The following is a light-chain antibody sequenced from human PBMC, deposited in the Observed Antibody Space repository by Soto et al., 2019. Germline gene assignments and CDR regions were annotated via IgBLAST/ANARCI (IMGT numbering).Light chain of an antibody. CDR3: QQSYSTPTIT. J-gene: IGKJ5*01. CDR2: GAS. CDR1: QSVSSSY. Sequence: EVVLTQSPATLSLSPGERATLSCRASQSVSSSYLAWYHQKPGQAXXLLIYGASSRATGIPDRFSGSGSGTDFTLTISRLEPEDFATYYCQQSYSTPTITFGHGTRLEIK. V-gene: IGKV3D-20*02.